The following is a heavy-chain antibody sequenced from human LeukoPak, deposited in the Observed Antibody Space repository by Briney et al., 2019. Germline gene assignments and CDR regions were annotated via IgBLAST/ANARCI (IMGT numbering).Heavy chain of an antibody. V-gene: IGHV4-34*01. CDR3: ARAFPCSSTSCSNWFDP. CDR1: GGSFSDYF. D-gene: IGHD2-2*01. CDR2: INHSGST. Sequence: SETLSLTCAVYGGSFSDYFWSWIRQPPGKGLEWIGEINHSGSTNYTPSLKSRVTISLDTSKNQFSLKLSSVTAADTAVYYCARAFPCSSTSCSNWFDPWGQGTLVTVSS. J-gene: IGHJ5*02.